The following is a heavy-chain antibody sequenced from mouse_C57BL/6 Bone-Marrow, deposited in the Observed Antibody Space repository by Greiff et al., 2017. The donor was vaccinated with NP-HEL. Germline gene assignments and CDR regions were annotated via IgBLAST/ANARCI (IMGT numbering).Heavy chain of an antibody. V-gene: IGHV3-8*01. CDR2: ISYSGST. D-gene: IGHD1-1*01. CDR1: GYSITSDY. Sequence: EVQLQQSGPGLAKPSQTLSLTCSVTGYSITSDYWNWIRKFPGNKLEYMGYISYSGSTYYNPSLKSRISITRDTSKNQYYLRLNSVTTEDTATYYCARSYYGSSPYWYFDVWGTGTTVTVSS. J-gene: IGHJ1*03. CDR3: ARSYYGSSPYWYFDV.